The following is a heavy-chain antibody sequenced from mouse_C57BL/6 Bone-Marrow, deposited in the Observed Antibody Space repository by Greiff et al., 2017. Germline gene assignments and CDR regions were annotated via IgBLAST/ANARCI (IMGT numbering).Heavy chain of an antibody. J-gene: IGHJ2*01. CDR3: ARDFFITTVVPYFDY. V-gene: IGHV5-4*01. CDR2: ISDGGSYT. CDR1: GFTFSSYA. D-gene: IGHD1-1*01. Sequence: EVQGVESGGGLVKPGGSLKLSCAASGFTFSSYAMSWVRQTPERRVEWVATISDGGSYTYYPDNVKGRFTISRDNAKNNLYLQMSHLKSEDTAMYYCARDFFITTVVPYFDYWGQGTTLTVSS.